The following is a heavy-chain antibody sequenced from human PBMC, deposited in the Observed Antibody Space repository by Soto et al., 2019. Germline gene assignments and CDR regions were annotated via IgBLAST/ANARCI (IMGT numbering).Heavy chain of an antibody. CDR2: IIPILGIA. V-gene: IGHV1-69*02. D-gene: IGHD1-26*01. CDR3: ARAPLSGSYYPY. CDR1: GGTFSSYT. J-gene: IGHJ4*02. Sequence: QVQLVQSGAEVKKPGSSVKVSCKASGGTFSSYTISWVRQAPGQGLEWMGRIIPILGIANYAQKFQRRATITAAKSTSTAYMELSSVRSEDTAVYYCARAPLSGSYYPYWGQGTLVTVSS.